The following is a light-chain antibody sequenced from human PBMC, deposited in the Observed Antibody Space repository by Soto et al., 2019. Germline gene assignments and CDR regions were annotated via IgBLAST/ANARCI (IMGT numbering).Light chain of an antibody. V-gene: IGLV1-40*01. CDR1: ISNLGAGYD. Sequence: QYVLTQPPSVSWAPGQRVLISCTGSISNLGAGYDVHWYQQLPGTAPKVLMYGNTRRPSGVPDRISGSKSGTSASLVITGLQAEDEADYYCQSYDNRLSAPVFGGGTKLTVL. CDR2: GNT. J-gene: IGLJ2*01. CDR3: QSYDNRLSAPV.